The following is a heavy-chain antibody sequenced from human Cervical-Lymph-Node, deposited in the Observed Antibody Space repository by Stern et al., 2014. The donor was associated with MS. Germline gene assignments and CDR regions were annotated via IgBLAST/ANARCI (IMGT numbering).Heavy chain of an antibody. D-gene: IGHD3-16*02. CDR1: GYSFNTYW. CDR3: ARRGFGELSLDY. V-gene: IGHV5-51*01. Sequence: VQLVQSGAEVKEPGESLKISCEGSGYSFNTYWIAWVRQLPGQGLEWMGIVYPEDSHARYSPSFQGQVTISADKSLSTAYLQWSSLKASDTAIYYCARRGFGELSLDYWGQGTLVTVSS. CDR2: VYPEDSHA. J-gene: IGHJ4*02.